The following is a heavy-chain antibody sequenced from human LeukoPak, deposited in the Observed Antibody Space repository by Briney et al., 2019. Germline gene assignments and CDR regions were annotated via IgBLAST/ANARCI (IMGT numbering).Heavy chain of an antibody. CDR1: GGSISPYY. D-gene: IGHD3-10*01. V-gene: IGHV4-59*08. J-gene: IGHJ4*02. CDR3: ARHVAFTGSYGSYYFDY. CDR2: IYYSGTT. Sequence: SETLSLTCSVSGGSISPYYWSWIRQPPGKGLEWIGYIYYSGTTNYNPSLQSRVTISVATSKNQFSLKLSSVTAADTAVYYCARHVAFTGSYGSYYFDYWGQGTLVTVSS.